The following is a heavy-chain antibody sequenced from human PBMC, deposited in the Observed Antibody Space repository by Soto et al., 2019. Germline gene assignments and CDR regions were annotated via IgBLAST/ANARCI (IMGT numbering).Heavy chain of an antibody. D-gene: IGHD1-26*01. J-gene: IGHJ1*01. CDR2: IYYSGLT. V-gene: IGHV4-31*03. Sequence: SETLSLTCSVSGDSISTEGYYWSWIRQHPGKGLEWIGYIYYSGLTSYNPSLKSRVTISRATSKDQFYLKLSSVTAADTAVYYCARSRSYYVEDFQKWGQGTLVTVS. CDR3: ARSRSYYVEDFQK. CDR1: GDSISTEGYY.